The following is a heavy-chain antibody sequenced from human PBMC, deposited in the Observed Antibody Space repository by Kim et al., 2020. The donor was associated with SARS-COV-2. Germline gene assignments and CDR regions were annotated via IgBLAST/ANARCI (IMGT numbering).Heavy chain of an antibody. CDR3: AKKLRVTTQTTGGDCFYS. CDR1: GFTFTTYA. V-gene: IGHV3-23*01. Sequence: GGSLRLSCVASGFTFTTYAMNWVRQAPGKGLEWVSGISGGGGSTYYADSVKGRFTISRDSSKNTLYLQMNSLRAEDTVVYYCAKKLRVTTQTTGGDCFYSWVQGTLVTVSS. J-gene: IGHJ5*02. CDR2: ISGGGGST. D-gene: IGHD4-17*01.